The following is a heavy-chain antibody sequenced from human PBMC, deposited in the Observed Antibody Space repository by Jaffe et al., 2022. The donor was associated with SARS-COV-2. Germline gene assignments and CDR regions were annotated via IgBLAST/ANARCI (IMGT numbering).Heavy chain of an antibody. CDR3: AGGEVPASITDS. CDR2: ISTSGDIT. D-gene: IGHD3-3*01. Sequence: EVQLLESGGGLVQPGGSLRLSCAASGLTFSIYAMTWVRQAPGKGLEWVSAISTSGDITYYAESVKGRFTISRDNSKNTLYLQMNSLRAEDTAVYYCAGGEVPASITDSWGQGTLVTVSS. V-gene: IGHV3-23*01. CDR1: GLTFSIYA. J-gene: IGHJ4*02.